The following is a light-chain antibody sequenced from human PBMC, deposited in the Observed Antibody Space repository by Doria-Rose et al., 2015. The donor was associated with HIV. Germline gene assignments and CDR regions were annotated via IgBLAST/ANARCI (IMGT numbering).Light chain of an antibody. CDR2: WAS. J-gene: IGKJ3*01. CDR1: QSLLYTSKNY. CDR3: QQYYDTPS. V-gene: IGKV4-1*01. Sequence: EIVMTQSPESLGMSLGERATLNCKSNQSLLYTSKNYLAWYQQKPGQPPKLLIYWASTRQSVVTARFSGSGSGTDFTLTISSLEAEDVAVYYCQQYYDTPSFGPGTTVDIK.